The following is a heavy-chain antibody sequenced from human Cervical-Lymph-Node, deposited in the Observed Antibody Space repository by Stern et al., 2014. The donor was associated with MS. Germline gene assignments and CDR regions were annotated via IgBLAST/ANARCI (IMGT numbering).Heavy chain of an antibody. V-gene: IGHV1-24*01. CDR2: FDPEDGET. Sequence: VQLEESGAEVKKPGASVKVSCKVSGYTLTELSMHWGRQAPGKGLGGMGGFDPEDGETIYAQKFQGRVTMTEDTSTDTAYMELSSLRSEDTAVYYCATLALALAGVDYWGQGTLVTVSS. CDR1: GYTLTELS. D-gene: IGHD6-19*01. J-gene: IGHJ4*02. CDR3: ATLALALAGVDY.